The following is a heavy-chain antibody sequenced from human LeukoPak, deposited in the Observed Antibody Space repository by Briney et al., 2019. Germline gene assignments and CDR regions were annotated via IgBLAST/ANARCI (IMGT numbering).Heavy chain of an antibody. D-gene: IGHD2-2*01. Sequence: GGSLRLSFVASEFTFSTYAFSWVRQAPGKGPEWVSEISASSNYKYYADAVKGRFTISRDNSKSTLFLQMNSLRAEDTAVYYCARGQRSCNSASCHLWYFDLWGRGTLVSVSS. CDR2: ISASSNYK. CDR1: EFTFSTYA. V-gene: IGHV3-23*01. J-gene: IGHJ2*01. CDR3: ARGQRSCNSASCHLWYFDL.